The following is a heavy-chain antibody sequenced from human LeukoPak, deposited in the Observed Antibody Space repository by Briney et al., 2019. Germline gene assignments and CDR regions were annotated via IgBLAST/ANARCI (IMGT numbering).Heavy chain of an antibody. D-gene: IGHD6-25*01. CDR3: SKARGGGRDLFDY. V-gene: IGHV3-43D*03. J-gene: IGHJ4*02. Sequence: RGSLRLSCAASGFSFDDYSMHWVRQAPGKGQEWVSLITWDGGSTYYADSVKGRFTISRDNSKNSLYLQMHSLRAEDSALYYCSKARGGGRDLFDYWGQGTLVTVSS. CDR2: ITWDGGST. CDR1: GFSFDDYS.